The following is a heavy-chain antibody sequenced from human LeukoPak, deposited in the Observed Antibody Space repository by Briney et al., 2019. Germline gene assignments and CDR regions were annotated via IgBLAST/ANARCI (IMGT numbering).Heavy chain of an antibody. CDR1: GFTFSSYG. J-gene: IGHJ6*02. D-gene: IGHD6-19*01. CDR2: IRYDGSNK. V-gene: IGHV3-30*02. CDR3: ARDSKWLVRRRDYGMDV. Sequence: GGSLRLSCAASGFTFSSYGMHWVRQAPGKGLEWVAFIRYDGSNKYYADSVKGRFTISRDNSKNTLYLQMNSLRAEDTAVYYCARDSKWLVRRRDYGMDVWGQGTTVTVSS.